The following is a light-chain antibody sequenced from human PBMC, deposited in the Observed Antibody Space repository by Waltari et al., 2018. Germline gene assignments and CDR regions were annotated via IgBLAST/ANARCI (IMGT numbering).Light chain of an antibody. CDR1: QSVSSS. Sequence: EIVMTQSPATLSWSPGEGATLSCRASQSVSSSLAWYQQKPGQAPRLLIYGASSRATGIPDRFSGSGSGTEFTLTISSLEPEDVAVYYCQQNSNWPQTFGQGTKVEIK. V-gene: IGKV3D-15*01. CDR3: QQNSNWPQT. CDR2: GAS. J-gene: IGKJ1*01.